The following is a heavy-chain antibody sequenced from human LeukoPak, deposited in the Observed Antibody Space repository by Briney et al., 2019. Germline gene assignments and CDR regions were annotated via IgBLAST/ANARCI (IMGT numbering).Heavy chain of an antibody. CDR1: GFNFSSYE. D-gene: IGHD6-6*01. Sequence: GGSLRLSCAASGFNFSSYEMNWVRQAPGKGLEWVSYISSNGSPIFYADSVKGRFTISRDNAKNSLYLQMNSLRAEDTAVYYCARGSSYAFWGQGTLVTVSS. CDR3: ARGSSYAF. J-gene: IGHJ4*02. CDR2: ISSNGSPI. V-gene: IGHV3-48*03.